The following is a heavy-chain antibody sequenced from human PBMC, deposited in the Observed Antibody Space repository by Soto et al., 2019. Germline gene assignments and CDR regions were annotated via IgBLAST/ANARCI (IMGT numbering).Heavy chain of an antibody. CDR1: GVTFTSSA. CDR2: IVVGSGNT. CDR3: AADRKGIWSGYFY. V-gene: IGHV1-58*01. Sequence: GASVKVSCTASGVTFTSSAVQWVRHARGQRLEWIGWIVVGSGNTNYAQKFQERVTITRDMSTSTAYMELSSLRSEDTAVYHRAADRKGIWSGYFYWGQGTLVTVSS. J-gene: IGHJ4*02. D-gene: IGHD3-3*01.